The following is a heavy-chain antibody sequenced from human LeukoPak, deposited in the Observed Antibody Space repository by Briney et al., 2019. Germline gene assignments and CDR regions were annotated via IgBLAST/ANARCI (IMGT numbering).Heavy chain of an antibody. Sequence: SETLSLTCAVYGGSFSGYYWSWIRQPPGKGLEWIGEINHSGSTNYNPSLKSRVTISVDTSKNQYSLKLSSVTAADTAVYYCARGRGYYYGSGSYSNAFDYWGQGTLVTVSS. D-gene: IGHD3-10*01. V-gene: IGHV4-34*01. J-gene: IGHJ4*02. CDR3: ARGRGYYYGSGSYSNAFDY. CDR2: INHSGST. CDR1: GGSFSGYY.